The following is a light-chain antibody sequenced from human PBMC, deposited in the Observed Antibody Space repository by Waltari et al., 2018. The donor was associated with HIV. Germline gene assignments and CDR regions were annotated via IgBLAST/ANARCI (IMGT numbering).Light chain of an antibody. V-gene: IGLV3-9*02. CDR2: NDK. J-gene: IGLJ2*01. Sequence: SYELTQPLSVSVALGQTARIPCGGKKIGYKSVHWYQQKTGQAPVLVIYNDKYRPSGIPERFSGSKSGNTATLTITGAQAGDEADYFCQVWDTTTVFGGGTNLTVL. CDR1: KIGYKS. CDR3: QVWDTTTV.